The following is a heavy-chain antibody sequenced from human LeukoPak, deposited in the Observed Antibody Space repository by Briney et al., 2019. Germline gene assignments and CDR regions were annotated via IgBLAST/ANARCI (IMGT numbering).Heavy chain of an antibody. Sequence: TSSETLSLTCTVSGGSVSSDSYYWNWIRQPPGKGLEWIAYIYYTGTTNYNLSLKSRVTISVDTSKNQFSLNLRSVTAADTAVYFCARGYCGGGSCYYFDYWGQGTLVTVSS. J-gene: IGHJ4*02. CDR3: ARGYCGGGSCYYFDY. D-gene: IGHD2-15*01. CDR1: GGSVSSDSYY. CDR2: IYYTGTT. V-gene: IGHV4-61*01.